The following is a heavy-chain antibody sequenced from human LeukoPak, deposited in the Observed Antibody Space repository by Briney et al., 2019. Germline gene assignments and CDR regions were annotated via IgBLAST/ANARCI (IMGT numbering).Heavy chain of an antibody. J-gene: IGHJ4*02. CDR2: MNLDGSEK. CDR1: GFTFTSHW. V-gene: IGHV3-7*01. D-gene: IGHD2-8*01. CDR3: ATDATYCTNGVCYTRFDY. Sequence: PGGSLRLSCAASGFTFTSHWMSWVRQAPGKGLEWVARMNLDGSEKYYVDSVKGRFTISRDNAKTSLYLEMNSLRAEDTAVYYCATDATYCTNGVCYTRFDYWGQGTLVTVSS.